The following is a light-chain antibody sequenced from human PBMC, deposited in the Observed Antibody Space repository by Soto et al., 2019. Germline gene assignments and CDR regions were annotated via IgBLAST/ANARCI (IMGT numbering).Light chain of an antibody. J-gene: IGKJ1*01. CDR1: QSVRSN. V-gene: IGKV3-20*01. CDR2: DAS. CDR3: QQYGSSPRT. Sequence: EIVLTQSPGTVSLSPGERATLSCRASQSVRSNLAWYQQKPGQAPRLLIYDASNRATGIPARFSGSGSGTDFTLTISSLEPEDFAVYYCQQYGSSPRTFGQGTKVDIK.